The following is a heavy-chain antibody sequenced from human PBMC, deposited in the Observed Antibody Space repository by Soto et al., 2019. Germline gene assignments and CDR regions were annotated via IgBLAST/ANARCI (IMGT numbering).Heavy chain of an antibody. CDR1: GFTFNNNG. D-gene: IGHD1-26*01. J-gene: IGHJ4*02. Sequence: PGGSLRLSCATSGFTFNNNGKNWVRKAPGKWLEWVALIWHDGSNKGYADSVKGRFTISRDNSKNTVNLQMNSLRVEDTAVYYCTRAAIKGELLDYWGQGTQVTVSS. CDR3: TRAAIKGELLDY. V-gene: IGHV3-33*01. CDR2: IWHDGSNK.